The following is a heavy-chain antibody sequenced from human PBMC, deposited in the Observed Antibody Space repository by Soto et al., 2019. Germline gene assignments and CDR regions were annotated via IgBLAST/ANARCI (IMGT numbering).Heavy chain of an antibody. V-gene: IGHV4-4*02. CDR3: ARATFVRKGYYDASEYYFFDY. CDR2: IYHTGIT. Sequence: SETLSLTCAVSGFSISNNNWWTWVRQPPGKGLEWVGDIYHTGITNYSPSLKSRVTISVDNSKNQFSLRLSSVTAADTAVYYCARATFVRKGYYDASEYYFFDYWGQGTLVTVSS. CDR1: GFSISNNNW. J-gene: IGHJ4*02. D-gene: IGHD3-22*01.